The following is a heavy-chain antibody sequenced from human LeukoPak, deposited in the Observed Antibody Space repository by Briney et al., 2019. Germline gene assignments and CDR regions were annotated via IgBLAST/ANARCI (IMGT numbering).Heavy chain of an antibody. J-gene: IGHJ4*02. CDR3: ARQQQNVYCTNGVCYLDY. V-gene: IGHV4-39*01. Sequence: PSETLSLTCTVSGASISSGSYYWGWIRQPPGKGPEWIGNIYYSGSTYYNPSLKSRVTISVDTSKNQFSLKLSSVTAADTAVYYCARQQQNVYCTNGVCYLDYWGQGTLVTVSS. CDR2: IYYSGST. CDR1: GASISSGSYY. D-gene: IGHD2-8*01.